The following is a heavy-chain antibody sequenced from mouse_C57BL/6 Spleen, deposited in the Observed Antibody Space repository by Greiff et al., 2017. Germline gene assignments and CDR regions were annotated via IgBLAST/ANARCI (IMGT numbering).Heavy chain of an antibody. J-gene: IGHJ4*01. CDR2: ISSGSSTI. CDR1: GFTFSDYG. Sequence: EVQLVESGGGLVKPGGSLKLSCAASGFTFSDYGMHWVRQAPEKGLEWVAYISSGSSTIYYADTVKGRFTISRDNAKNTLFLQMTSLRSEDTAMYYCARPLDAYAMDYWGQGTSVTVSS. V-gene: IGHV5-17*01. D-gene: IGHD3-3*01. CDR3: ARPLDAYAMDY.